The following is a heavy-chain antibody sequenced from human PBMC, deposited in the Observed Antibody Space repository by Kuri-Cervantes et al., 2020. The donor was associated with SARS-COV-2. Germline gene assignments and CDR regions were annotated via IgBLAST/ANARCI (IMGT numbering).Heavy chain of an antibody. Sequence: GSLRLSCTVSGGSISSTSSYWGWIRQPPGKGLECIGTIYYGGSTYYNPSLKSRITISVDTSKNQFSLRLSSVTAADTAVYYCARHATGYSSSSYLGYYMDVWGKGTTVTVSS. CDR3: ARHATGYSSSSYLGYYMDV. V-gene: IGHV4-39*01. D-gene: IGHD6-13*01. CDR2: IYYGGST. J-gene: IGHJ6*03. CDR1: GGSISSTSSY.